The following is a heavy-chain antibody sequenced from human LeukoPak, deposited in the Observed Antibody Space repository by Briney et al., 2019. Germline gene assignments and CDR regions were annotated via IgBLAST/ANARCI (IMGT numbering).Heavy chain of an antibody. D-gene: IGHD3-16*01. CDR1: GGSFSGYY. CDR2: INHSGST. J-gene: IGHJ4*02. CDR3: AKGGGYDY. Sequence: SETLSLTCAVYGGSFSGYYWSWIRQPPGKGLEWIGEINHSGSTNYNPSLKSRVTISVDTSKNQFSLKLSSVTAADTAVYYCAKGGGYDYWGQGTLVTVSS. V-gene: IGHV4-34*01.